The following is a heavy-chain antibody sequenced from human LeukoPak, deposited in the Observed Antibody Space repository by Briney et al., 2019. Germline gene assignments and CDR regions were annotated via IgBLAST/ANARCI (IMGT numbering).Heavy chain of an antibody. J-gene: IGHJ4*02. V-gene: IGHV1-18*01. Sequence: ASVKVSCKASGYTFINYGISWVRQAPGQGLEWMGWISPYNGNRNYAQKLQGRVTMTTDTSTSTAYMELRSLRSDDTAVYYCARGEGIAAAGTTDYWGQGTLVTVSS. D-gene: IGHD6-13*01. CDR2: ISPYNGNR. CDR1: GYTFINYG. CDR3: ARGEGIAAAGTTDY.